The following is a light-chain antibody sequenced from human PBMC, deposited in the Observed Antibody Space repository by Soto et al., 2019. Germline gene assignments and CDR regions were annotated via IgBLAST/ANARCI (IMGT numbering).Light chain of an antibody. CDR3: QQSYSTPRT. CDR1: QSISTY. J-gene: IGKJ2*02. V-gene: IGKV1-39*01. Sequence: DIQMTQSPSSLSASVGDRVTITCRASQSISTYLNWYQQKVGKAPKLLMYAASSLQRGVPSRFSGSGSGTEFTLTISSLQPEDFATYYCQQSYSTPRTFGQGTKLEIK. CDR2: AAS.